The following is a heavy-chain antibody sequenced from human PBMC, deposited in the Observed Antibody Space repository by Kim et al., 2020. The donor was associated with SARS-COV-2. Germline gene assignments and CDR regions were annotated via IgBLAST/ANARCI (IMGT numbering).Heavy chain of an antibody. V-gene: IGHV1-58*01. CDR1: GFTFTSSA. CDR3: AADATGYCSGGSCRRPDY. Sequence: SVKVSCKASGFTFTSSAVQWVRQARGQRLEWIGWIVVGSGNTNYAQKFQERVTITRDMSTSTAYMELSSLRSEDTAVYYCAADATGYCSGGSCRRPDYWGQGTLVTVSS. J-gene: IGHJ4*02. D-gene: IGHD2-15*01. CDR2: IVVGSGNT.